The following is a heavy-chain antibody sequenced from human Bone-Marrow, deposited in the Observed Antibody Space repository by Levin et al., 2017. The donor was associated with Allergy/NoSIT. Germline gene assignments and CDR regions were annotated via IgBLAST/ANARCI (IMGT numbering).Heavy chain of an antibody. J-gene: IGHJ4*02. Sequence: PGGSLRLSCAASGFTFSSYAMSWIRQAPGKGLEWVSAISGSGGSTYYADSVKGRFTISRDNSKNTLYLQMNSLRAEDTAVYYCAKWGYCSGSSCWSYYFDFWGQGSLVTVSS. V-gene: IGHV3-23*01. D-gene: IGHD2-15*01. CDR1: GFTFSSYA. CDR2: ISGSGGST. CDR3: AKWGYCSGSSCWSYYFDF.